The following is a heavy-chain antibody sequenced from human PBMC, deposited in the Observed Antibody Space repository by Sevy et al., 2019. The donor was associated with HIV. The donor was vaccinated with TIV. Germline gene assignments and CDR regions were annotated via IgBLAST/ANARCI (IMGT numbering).Heavy chain of an antibody. D-gene: IGHD2-2*01. V-gene: IGHV3-48*01. J-gene: IGHJ3*02. CDR3: ARPLGYCSDTSCPYISDI. CDR2: ISSTSTAI. CDR1: GFTFCRHS. Sequence: GGSLRLSCAASGFTFCRHSFNWVRQAPGKGLEWISYISSTSTAIFYADSVMDRFTISRDNAKNSLYLQMNSLRAEDTAVYYCARPLGYCSDTSCPYISDIWGQGTMVTVSS.